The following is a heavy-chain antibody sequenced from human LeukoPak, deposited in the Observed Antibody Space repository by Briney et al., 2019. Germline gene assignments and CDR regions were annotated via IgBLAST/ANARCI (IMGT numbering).Heavy chain of an antibody. CDR1: GYTFTGYY. D-gene: IGHD2-8*01. V-gene: IGHV1-18*04. Sequence: ASVKVSCKASGYTFTGYYMHWVRQAPGQGLEWMGWISAYNGNTNYAQKLQGRVTMTTDTSTSTAYMELRSLRSDDTAVYYCAGGSSYVSRAYYYYGMDVWGQGTTVTVSS. CDR2: ISAYNGNT. J-gene: IGHJ6*02. CDR3: AGGSSYVSRAYYYYGMDV.